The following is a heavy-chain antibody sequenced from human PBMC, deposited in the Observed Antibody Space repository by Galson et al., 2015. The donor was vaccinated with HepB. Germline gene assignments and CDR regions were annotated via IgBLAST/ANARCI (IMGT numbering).Heavy chain of an antibody. D-gene: IGHD2-2*01. CDR3: VQGSYCSSSSCYTTGVFNY. Sequence: SLRLSCAASGFTFSTYAMSWVRQAPGKGLEWVSSISVSSGSIYYADSVKGRFTISRDNSKNTLYLQMDSLRAEDAAVYYCVQGSYCSSSSCYTTGVFNYWGQGTLVTVSS. CDR1: GFTFSTYA. J-gene: IGHJ4*02. CDR2: ISVSSGSI. V-gene: IGHV3-23*01.